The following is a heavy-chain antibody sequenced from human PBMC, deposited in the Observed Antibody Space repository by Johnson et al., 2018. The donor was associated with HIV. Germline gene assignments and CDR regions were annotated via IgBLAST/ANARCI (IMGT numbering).Heavy chain of an antibody. Sequence: VQLVESGGGLVKTGGSLRLSCAASGFSFTNAWMSWVRQAPGKGLEWVGRIKSKTDGGTTNYAAPVKGRFTISRDDSKNTLYLQINSLKTEDTAVYYCARVRIGRENAFDIWGQGTMVTVSS. CDR3: ARVRIGRENAFDI. V-gene: IGHV3-15*01. D-gene: IGHD1-26*01. J-gene: IGHJ3*02. CDR1: GFSFTNAW. CDR2: IKSKTDGGTT.